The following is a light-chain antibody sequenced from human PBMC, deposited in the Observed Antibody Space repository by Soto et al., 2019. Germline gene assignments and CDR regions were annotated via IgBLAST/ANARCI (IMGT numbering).Light chain of an antibody. CDR2: VAS. V-gene: IGKV1-27*01. CDR3: QQCDDFIT. J-gene: IGKJ4*01. CDR1: QGISKY. Sequence: DVQMTQSPSSLSASVGDRVTITCRASQGISKYLAWYQQKPGKVPRLLIYVASTLQSGVPSRFSGSGSGTDFILTISSLQPEDVATYYCQQCDDFITFGGGTRIEIK.